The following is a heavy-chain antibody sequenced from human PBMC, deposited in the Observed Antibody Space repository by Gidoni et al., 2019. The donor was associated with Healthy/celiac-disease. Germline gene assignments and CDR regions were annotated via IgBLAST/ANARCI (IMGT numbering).Heavy chain of an antibody. V-gene: IGHV3-23*01. CDR2: ISGSGGST. J-gene: IGHJ4*02. D-gene: IGHD6-6*01. CDR1: VFPFSSSA. Sequence: EVQLLESGGGLVQPGGSLRLSCAASVFPFSSSAMSWVRQAPGKGLELISAISGSGGSTYYADSVKGRFTISRDNSKNTLYLQMNSVRAEDTAVYYCAKRAVGSSSPFDYWGQGTLVTVSS. CDR3: AKRAVGSSSPFDY.